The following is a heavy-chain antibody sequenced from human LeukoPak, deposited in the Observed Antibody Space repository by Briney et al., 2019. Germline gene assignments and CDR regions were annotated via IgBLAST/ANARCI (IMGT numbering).Heavy chain of an antibody. CDR1: GFTFNDFA. D-gene: IGHD3-10*01. CDR3: ARNSGPFAV. J-gene: IGHJ3*01. Sequence: PGGSLRLSCAASGFTFNDFAMTWVRQAPGKGLEWVSTIADAGTYYADSVKGRFIISRDNSKNMLYLQLNSLRADDTAMYYCARNSGPFAVRGHGTMVTVSS. CDR2: IADAGT. V-gene: IGHV3-23*01.